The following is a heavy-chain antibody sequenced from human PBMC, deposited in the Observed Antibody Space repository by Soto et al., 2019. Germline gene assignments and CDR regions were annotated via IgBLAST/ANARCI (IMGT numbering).Heavy chain of an antibody. Sequence: ASVKVSCKASGYTFTNYYIDWVRQAPGQGLEWMGIINPNGGSTTYVQKFQGRVTMTRDTSTSTVYMELSSLRSEDTAVYYCAKWAWTTETNRLNDVFDVWAQGTMVTVS. CDR2: INPNGGST. V-gene: IGHV1-46*03. CDR3: AKWAWTTETNRLNDVFDV. D-gene: IGHD4-4*01. CDR1: GYTFTNYY. J-gene: IGHJ3*01.